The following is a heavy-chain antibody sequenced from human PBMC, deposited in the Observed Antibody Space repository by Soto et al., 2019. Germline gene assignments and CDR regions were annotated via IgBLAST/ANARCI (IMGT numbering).Heavy chain of an antibody. J-gene: IGHJ6*02. CDR2: IIPIFGTA. V-gene: IGHV1-69*06. Sequence: QVQLVQSGAEVKKPGSSVKVSCKASGGTFSSYAISWVRQAPVQGLEWMGGIIPIFGTANYAQKFQGRVTITADKSSSTAYMELSSLSSEDTALYYCAEGPCNSTSCYRAGIDVWGQGTTVTVSS. CDR3: AEGPCNSTSCYRAGIDV. D-gene: IGHD2-2*01. CDR1: GGTFSSYA.